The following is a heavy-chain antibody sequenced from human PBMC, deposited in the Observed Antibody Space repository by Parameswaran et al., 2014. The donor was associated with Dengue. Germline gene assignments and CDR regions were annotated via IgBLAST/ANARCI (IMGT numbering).Heavy chain of an antibody. Sequence: VRQMPGKGLEWMGIIYPGDSDTRYSPSFQGQVTISADKSISTAYLQWSSLKASDTAMYYCARRGGEGSSGDDYYYYGMDVWAKDHGHRLL. V-gene: IGHV5-51*01. D-gene: IGHD6-6*01. CDR2: IYPGDSDT. J-gene: IGHJ6*04. CDR3: ARRGGEGSSGDDYYYYGMDV.